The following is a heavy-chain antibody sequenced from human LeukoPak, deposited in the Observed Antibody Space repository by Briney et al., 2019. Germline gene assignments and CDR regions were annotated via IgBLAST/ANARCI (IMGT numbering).Heavy chain of an antibody. CDR1: GFTFSSYG. D-gene: IGHD3-9*01. CDR3: AKDAYDIPAFFDY. V-gene: IGHV3-30*18. Sequence: AEGSLRLSCAASGFTFSSYGMHWVRQAPGKGLEWVAVISYDGSNKYYADSVKGRFTISRDNSKNTLYLQMNSLRAEDTAVYYCAKDAYDIPAFFDYWGQGTLVTVSS. J-gene: IGHJ4*02. CDR2: ISYDGSNK.